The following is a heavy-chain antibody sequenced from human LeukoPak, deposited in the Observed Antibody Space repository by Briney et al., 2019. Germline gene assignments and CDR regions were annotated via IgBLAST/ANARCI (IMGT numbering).Heavy chain of an antibody. Sequence: GGSLRLSCAASGFTFSSYAMSWVRQAPGKGLEWVSAISGSGGSIYYADSVKGRFTISRDNSKDTLYLQMNSLRVEDTAVYYCAKGASVRFYFFDYWGQGTPVTVSS. CDR1: GFTFSSYA. J-gene: IGHJ4*02. V-gene: IGHV3-23*01. CDR2: ISGSGGSI. D-gene: IGHD5/OR15-5a*01. CDR3: AKGASVRFYFFDY.